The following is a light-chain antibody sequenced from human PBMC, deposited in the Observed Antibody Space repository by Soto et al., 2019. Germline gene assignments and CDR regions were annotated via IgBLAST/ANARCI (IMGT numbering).Light chain of an antibody. Sequence: EIVLTQSPATLSLSPGERATLSCRASQSVTSSHLAWYQQKPGLAPRLLIYDASSRATDIPDRFSGSGSGTDFTLTISRLEPEDFVVYYCQHYSTSPLTFGQGTRLEIK. J-gene: IGKJ5*01. CDR3: QHYSTSPLT. CDR2: DAS. V-gene: IGKV3D-20*01. CDR1: QSVTSSH.